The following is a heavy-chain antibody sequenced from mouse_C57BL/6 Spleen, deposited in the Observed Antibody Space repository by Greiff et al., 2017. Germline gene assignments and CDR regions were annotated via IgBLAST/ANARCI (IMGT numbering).Heavy chain of an antibody. CDR2: IDPNSGGT. CDR3: ARSGITTVVATNAMDY. CDR1: GYTFTSYW. J-gene: IGHJ4*01. D-gene: IGHD1-1*01. Sequence: QVQLKQPGAELVKPGASVKLSCKASGYTFTSYWMHWVKQRPGRGLEWIGRIDPNSGGTKYNEKFKSKATLTVDKPSSTAYMQLSSLTSEDSAVYYCARSGITTVVATNAMDYWGQGTSVTVSS. V-gene: IGHV1-72*01.